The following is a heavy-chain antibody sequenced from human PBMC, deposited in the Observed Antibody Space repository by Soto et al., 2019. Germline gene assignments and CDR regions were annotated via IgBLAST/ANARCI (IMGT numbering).Heavy chain of an antibody. CDR1: GGTFSSYA. D-gene: IGHD2-21*02. V-gene: IGHV1-69*05. Sequence: GASVKVSCKASGGTFSSYAISWVRQAPGQGLEWMGGIIPIFGTANFAQKFQGRVTITTDESTSTAYMELSSLRSEDTAMYYCARLYGGDRSGLDFWGQGTLVTVSS. J-gene: IGHJ4*02. CDR2: IIPIFGTA. CDR3: ARLYGGDRSGLDF.